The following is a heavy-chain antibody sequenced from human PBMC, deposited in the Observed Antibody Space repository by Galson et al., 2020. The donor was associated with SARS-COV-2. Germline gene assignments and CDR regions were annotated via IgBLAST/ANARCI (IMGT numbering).Heavy chain of an antibody. CDR2: INPNSGST. CDR1: GYTFTSYY. Sequence: ASVKVSCKASGYTFTSYYMHWVRQAPGQGLEWMGWINPNSGSTNYAQKLQGRVTMTRDTSISTAYMELSRLRSDDTAVYYCARGPVLLWFGKFGPFDYGGQGNRVTGAS. CDR3: ARGPVLLWFGKFGPFDY. J-gene: IGHJ4*02. V-gene: IGHV1-2*02. D-gene: IGHD3-10*01.